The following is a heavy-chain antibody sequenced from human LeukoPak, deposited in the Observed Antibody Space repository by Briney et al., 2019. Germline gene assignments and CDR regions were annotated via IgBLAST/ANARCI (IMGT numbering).Heavy chain of an antibody. V-gene: IGHV1-3*01. CDR1: GYTFTSYA. J-gene: IGHJ4*02. CDR3: ARDRGYYGSGSEFDY. CDR2: INAGNGNT. Sequence: ASVKVSCKASGYTFTSYAMHWVRQAPGQRLEWMGWINAGNGNTKYSQKFQGRVTITRDTSASTAYMELSGLRSEDTAVYYCARDRGYYGSGSEFDYWGQGTLVTVSS. D-gene: IGHD3-10*01.